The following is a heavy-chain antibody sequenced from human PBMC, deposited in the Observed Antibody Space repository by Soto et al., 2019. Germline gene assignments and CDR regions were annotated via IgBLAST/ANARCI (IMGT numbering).Heavy chain of an antibody. CDR1: GYTFTGYY. J-gene: IGHJ6*02. CDR2: INPNSGGT. Sequence: ASVKVSCKASGYTFTGYYMHWVRQAPGQGLEWMGWINPNSGGTNYAQKFQGWVTMTRDTSISTAYMELSRLRSDDTAVYYCARDIRSGMWYGMDVWGQGTTVTVSS. D-gene: IGHD1-26*01. CDR3: ARDIRSGMWYGMDV. V-gene: IGHV1-2*04.